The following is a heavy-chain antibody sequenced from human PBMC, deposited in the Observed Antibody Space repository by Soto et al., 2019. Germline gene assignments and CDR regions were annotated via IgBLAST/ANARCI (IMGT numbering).Heavy chain of an antibody. D-gene: IGHD4-17*01. J-gene: IGHJ4*02. CDR3: VRDLSVTTKFDS. CDR1: GFTFSSYW. V-gene: IGHV3-74*01. Sequence: EVQLVESGGGLVQPGGSLRLSCAASGFTFSSYWMHWVRQAPGKGLVWVSRINGDGTTTCYADFVKGRFSISRDSAKNTQYLQMNSPRAEDTAVYYCVRDLSVTTKFDSGGQGTLVTVSS. CDR2: INGDGTTT.